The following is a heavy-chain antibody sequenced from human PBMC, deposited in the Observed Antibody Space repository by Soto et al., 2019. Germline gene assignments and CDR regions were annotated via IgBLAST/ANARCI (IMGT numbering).Heavy chain of an antibody. J-gene: IGHJ4*02. CDR3: ARVEVYCSGGSCLMYYFDY. CDR2: INAGNGNT. D-gene: IGHD2-15*01. Sequence: SVKGYCKSAGYANTIDAMHWGRQDHGQRLEWMGWINAGNGNTKYSQKFQGRVTITRDTSASTAYMELSSLRSEDTAVYYCARVEVYCSGGSCLMYYFDYWGQGTLVTVSS. V-gene: IGHV1-3*01. CDR1: GYANTIDA.